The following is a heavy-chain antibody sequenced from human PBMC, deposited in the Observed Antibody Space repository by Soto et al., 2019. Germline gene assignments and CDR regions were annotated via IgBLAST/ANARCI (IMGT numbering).Heavy chain of an antibody. CDR1: GGSISSYY. CDR3: ARESYDYVWGSYRHDAFDI. CDR2: IYTSGST. J-gene: IGHJ3*02. D-gene: IGHD3-16*02. Sequence: PSETLSLTCTVSGGSISSYYWSWIRQPAGKGLEWIGRIYTSGSTNYNPSLKSRVTMSVDTSKNQFSLKLSSVTAADTAVYYCARESYDYVWGSYRHDAFDIWGQGTMVTVS. V-gene: IGHV4-4*07.